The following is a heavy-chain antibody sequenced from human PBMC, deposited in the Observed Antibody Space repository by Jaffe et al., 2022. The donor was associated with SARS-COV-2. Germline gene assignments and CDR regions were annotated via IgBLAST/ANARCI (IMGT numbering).Heavy chain of an antibody. V-gene: IGHV3-7*01. CDR1: GFTFSAYW. D-gene: IGHD3-22*01. CDR3: ETGHYADY. J-gene: IGHJ4*02. CDR2: IRQDGSEK. Sequence: EVQLVESGGGLVQPGGSLRLSCVASGFTFSAYWATWVRQAPGKGLEWVANIRQDGSEKYYMDSVKGRFTISRDNAKNSLYLQMNSLRAEDTAVYYCETGHYADYWGQGTLVTVSS.